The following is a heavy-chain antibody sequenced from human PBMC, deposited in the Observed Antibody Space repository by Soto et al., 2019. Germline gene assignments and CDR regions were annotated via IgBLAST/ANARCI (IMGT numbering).Heavy chain of an antibody. J-gene: IGHJ5*01. D-gene: IGHD3-22*01. CDR1: GYTFTSYY. Sequence: QVQLVQSGAEVKKPGASVKVSCKASGYTFTSYYMHWVRQAPGQGLEWMGVINPSGGSTSYAQKFQGRVTMTRNTSMSTVYMELSSLRSEDTAVYYCAAETSRDYYDSSGPTGWFDPWGQGTLVTVSS. CDR2: INPSGGST. V-gene: IGHV1-46*01. CDR3: AAETSRDYYDSSGPTGWFDP.